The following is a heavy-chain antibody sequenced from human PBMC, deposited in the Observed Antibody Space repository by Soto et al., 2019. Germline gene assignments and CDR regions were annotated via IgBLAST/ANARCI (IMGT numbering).Heavy chain of an antibody. V-gene: IGHV4-31*03. Sequence: SETLSLTCTVSGGSISSGGYYWSWIRQHPGKGLEWIGYINYSGSTYYNPSLKSRVTISVDTSKNQFSLKLSSVTAADTAVYYCARGGGIITMVREYFDYWGQGTLVTVSS. J-gene: IGHJ4*02. CDR2: INYSGST. D-gene: IGHD3-10*01. CDR3: ARGGGIITMVREYFDY. CDR1: GGSISSGGYY.